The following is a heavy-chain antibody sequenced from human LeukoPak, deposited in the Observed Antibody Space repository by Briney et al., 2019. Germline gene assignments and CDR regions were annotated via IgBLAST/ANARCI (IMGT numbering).Heavy chain of an antibody. CDR1: GGTFSSYA. CDR3: ARDPDGMAYCGGDCYYGY. Sequence: SVKVSCKASGGTFSSYAIGWVRQAPGQGLEWMGGIIPIFGTANYAQKFQGRVTITADESTSTAYMELSSLRSEDTAVYYCARDPDGMAYCGGDCYYGYWGQGTLVTVSS. V-gene: IGHV1-69*13. D-gene: IGHD2-21*02. CDR2: IIPIFGTA. J-gene: IGHJ4*02.